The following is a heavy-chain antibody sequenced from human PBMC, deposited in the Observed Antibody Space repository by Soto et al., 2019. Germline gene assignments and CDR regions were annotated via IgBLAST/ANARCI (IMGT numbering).Heavy chain of an antibody. CDR3: SFHSDSNSYSRFDL. Sequence: QVQLVQSGAEVKKPGSSVKVSCRASGGSFRNYVMSWVRQAPGQGLEWMGGIIPVCETRTYAQKFQGRVTRTAEDSTSTVYMEMSNLRSEDTAVYFCSFHSDSNSYSRFDLWGQGTLVTVSS. CDR2: IIPVCETR. J-gene: IGHJ4*02. V-gene: IGHV1-69*01. CDR1: GGSFRNYV. D-gene: IGHD4-4*01.